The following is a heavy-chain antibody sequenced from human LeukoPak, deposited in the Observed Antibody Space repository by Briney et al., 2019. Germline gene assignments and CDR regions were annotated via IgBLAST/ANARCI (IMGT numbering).Heavy chain of an antibody. CDR3: SGCSSTSCSSLYMDV. CDR2: IKSETDGGTT. CDR1: GFTFSNAW. J-gene: IGHJ6*03. V-gene: IGHV3-15*01. Sequence: GGSLRLSCGASGFTFSNAWMSWVRQAPGKGLEWVGRIKSETDGGTTGYAAPVKGRFTISRDDSKSTLYLQMNSLKTEDTAVYYCSGCSSTSCSSLYMDVWGKGTTVTVSS. D-gene: IGHD2-2*01.